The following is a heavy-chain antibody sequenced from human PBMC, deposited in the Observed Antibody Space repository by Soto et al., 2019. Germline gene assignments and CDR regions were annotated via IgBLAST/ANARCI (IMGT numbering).Heavy chain of an antibody. J-gene: IGHJ4*02. Sequence: LRLSCVASGFTFDDYAMHWVRQGPGKGLEWVSGISWNSYSIGYADSVKGRFTISRDNVKNSLHLQMDSLTTEDTALYYCARGPTSSGYYYGYWGQGTLVTVSS. CDR1: GFTFDDYA. CDR3: ARGPTSSGYYYGY. D-gene: IGHD3-22*01. CDR2: ISWNSYSI. V-gene: IGHV3-9*01.